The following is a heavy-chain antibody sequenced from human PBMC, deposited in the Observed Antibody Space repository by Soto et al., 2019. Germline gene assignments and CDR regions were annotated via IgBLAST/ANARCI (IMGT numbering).Heavy chain of an antibody. CDR3: ARALRGDP. V-gene: IGHV4-61*01. CDR1: GGSVGSGSYY. J-gene: IGHJ5*02. Sequence: SETLSLTCTVSGGSVGSGSYYWSWIRQPPGKGLEWIGYIYYSGSTNYNPSLKSRVTMSVDTSKNQFSLKVRSVTAADTAVYYCARALRGDPWGQGTLVTVSS. D-gene: IGHD3-10*01. CDR2: IYYSGST.